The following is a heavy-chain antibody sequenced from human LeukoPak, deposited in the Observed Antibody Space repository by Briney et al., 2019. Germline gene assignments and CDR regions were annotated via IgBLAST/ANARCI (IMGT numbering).Heavy chain of an antibody. CDR3: ARANDILTGYEGDIFDY. J-gene: IGHJ4*02. CDR2: IYYTGGT. Sequence: SETLSLTCSVSGGSITSSSYYWAWIRQPPEKGLEWIGSIYYTGGTNYSPSLKSRVTMSVDTSKNQFSLKLSSVTAADTAVYYCARANDILTGYEGDIFDYWGQGTLVTVSS. V-gene: IGHV4-39*07. CDR1: GGSITSSSYY. D-gene: IGHD3-9*01.